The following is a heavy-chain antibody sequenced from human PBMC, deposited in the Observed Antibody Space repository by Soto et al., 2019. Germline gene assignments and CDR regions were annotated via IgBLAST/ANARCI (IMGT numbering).Heavy chain of an antibody. CDR2: ISYSGST. CDR3: ATMGTPATGLYFFDY. Sequence: TLSLACTVSGGSISSGNYYWSWIRQPPGKGLEWIGFISYSGSTYYSTSLKSRVTISVDTSKSQFSLNLSFVTAADTAVYYCATMGTPATGLYFFDYWGQGSLVTSSS. V-gene: IGHV4-30-4*01. CDR1: GGSISSGNYY. J-gene: IGHJ4*02. D-gene: IGHD2-15*01.